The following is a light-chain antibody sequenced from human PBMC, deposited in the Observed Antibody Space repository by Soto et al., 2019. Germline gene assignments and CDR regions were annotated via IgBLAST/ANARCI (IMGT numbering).Light chain of an antibody. CDR2: TDN. CDR3: VTWDESMNSRV. CDR1: NSNIGRFT. Sequence: QSVLTQPPSVSGTPGQRVTISCSGSNSNIGRFTVNWYQHLPGMAPKVLIYTDNQRPSGVPDRFSGSKSGTSASLAISGLQSEDEADYYCVTWDESMNSRVFGNGTKVTVL. V-gene: IGLV1-44*01. J-gene: IGLJ1*01.